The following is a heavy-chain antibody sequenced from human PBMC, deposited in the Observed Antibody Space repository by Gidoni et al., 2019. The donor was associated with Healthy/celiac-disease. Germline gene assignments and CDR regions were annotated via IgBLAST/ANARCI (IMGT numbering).Heavy chain of an antibody. V-gene: IGHV3-21*01. CDR1: GFTFSSYS. D-gene: IGHD4-17*01. CDR2: ISSSSSYI. Sequence: EVQLVASGGGLVTPGGSLRLSCAASGFTFSSYSMKWVRMARGKGLEWVSSISSSSSYIYYADSVKGRFTIYRDNAKNSLYLKMNSLRAEETAVYYCARDTDYGDYEGWFDPWGQGTLVTSPQ. CDR3: ARDTDYGDYEGWFDP. J-gene: IGHJ5*02.